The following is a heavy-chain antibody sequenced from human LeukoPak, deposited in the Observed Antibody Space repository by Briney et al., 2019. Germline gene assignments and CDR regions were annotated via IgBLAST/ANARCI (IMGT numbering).Heavy chain of an antibody. CDR3: ARDLRIRSGGSCFDP. V-gene: IGHV1-8*01. D-gene: IGHD2-15*01. Sequence: GASVKVSCKASGYTFTSYDINWVRQATGQGLEWMGWMNPNSGNTGYAQKFQGRVTMTRNTSISTAYMELSSLRSEDTAVYYCARDLRIRSGGSCFDPWGQGTLVTVSS. CDR1: GYTFTSYD. J-gene: IGHJ5*02. CDR2: MNPNSGNT.